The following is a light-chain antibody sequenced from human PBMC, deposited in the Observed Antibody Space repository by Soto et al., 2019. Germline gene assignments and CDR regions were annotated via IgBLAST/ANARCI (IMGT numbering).Light chain of an antibody. Sequence: DIQMTQSPSTLSAYVGDRVTITCRASQSISSWLAWYQQKPGKAPKLLIYKASSLQSGVPSRFSGSGAGTEFAHTICSLQPDDFATYYCEQYNNHSRPYGQGTKVEIK. CDR3: EQYNNHSRP. J-gene: IGKJ1*01. CDR2: KAS. CDR1: QSISSW. V-gene: IGKV1-5*03.